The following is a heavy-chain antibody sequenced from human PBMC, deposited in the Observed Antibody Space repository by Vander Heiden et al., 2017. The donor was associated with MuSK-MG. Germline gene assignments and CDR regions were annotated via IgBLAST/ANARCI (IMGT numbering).Heavy chain of an antibody. V-gene: IGHV3-23*01. J-gene: IGHJ4*02. CDR2: ISSSGDHT. D-gene: IGHD3-9*01. CDR3: AKRPSLTGYYNLLDY. Sequence: VQLLESGGGLVQPGESLRLSCAVSGLRFSNYAMTWVRQAPGKGLEWVSAISSSGDHTQYIDSVRGRFTISRDNSKNTLYLQMNGLRAEDTAMYYCAKRPSLTGYYNLLDYWGQGTLVTVSS. CDR1: GLRFSNYA.